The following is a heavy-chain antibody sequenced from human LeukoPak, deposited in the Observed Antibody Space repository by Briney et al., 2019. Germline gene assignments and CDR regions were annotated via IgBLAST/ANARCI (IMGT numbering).Heavy chain of an antibody. J-gene: IGHJ5*02. Sequence: GGSLRLSCAVSGFTFSSYGMTWVRQAPGKGLEWVSYISSSSSTIYYADSVKGRFTISRDNAKNSLYLQLNSLRAEDTAVYYCARSLMVGATYPYHWGQGTLVTVSS. CDR1: GFTFSSYG. D-gene: IGHD1-26*01. V-gene: IGHV3-48*01. CDR2: ISSSSSTI. CDR3: ARSLMVGATYPYH.